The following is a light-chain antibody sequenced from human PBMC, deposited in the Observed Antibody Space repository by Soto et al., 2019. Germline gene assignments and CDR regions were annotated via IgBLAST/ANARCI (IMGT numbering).Light chain of an antibody. CDR1: SSDVGGYNY. CDR2: DVS. CDR3: CSDTSSSTVL. Sequence: QSALTQPASVSGSPGQSITISCTGTSSDVGGYNYVSWYQQHPGKAPKLMIYDVSNRPSGVSNHFSASKSANTSSLTISGLQAADEDNYYCCSDTSSSTVLFGGGTKLAVL. J-gene: IGLJ2*01. V-gene: IGLV2-14*01.